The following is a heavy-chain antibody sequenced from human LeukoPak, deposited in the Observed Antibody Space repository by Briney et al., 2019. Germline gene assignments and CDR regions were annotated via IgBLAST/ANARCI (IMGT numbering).Heavy chain of an antibody. V-gene: IGHV3-21*01. Sequence: GGSLRLSCAASGFTFSSYSMNWVRQAPGKGLEWVSSISSSSSYIYYADSVKGRFTISRDNSKNTLYLQMNSLRAEDTAVYYCASSRQYQLLPFDYWGQGTLVTVSS. J-gene: IGHJ4*02. D-gene: IGHD2-2*01. CDR2: ISSSSSYI. CDR1: GFTFSSYS. CDR3: ASSRQYQLLPFDY.